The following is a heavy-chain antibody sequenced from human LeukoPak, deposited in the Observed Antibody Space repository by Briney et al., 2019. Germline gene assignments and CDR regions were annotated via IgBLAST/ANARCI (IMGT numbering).Heavy chain of an antibody. J-gene: IGHJ6*03. V-gene: IGHV3-21*04. CDR3: ARGATVTTGIYYYYYMDV. D-gene: IGHD4-17*01. Sequence: GGSLRLSCAASGFTFSSYSMNWVRQAPGKGLEWVSSISSSSSYIYYADSVKGRFTISRDNAKNSLCLQMNSLRAEDTAVYYCARGATVTTGIYYYYYMDVWGKGTTVTIPS. CDR1: GFTFSSYS. CDR2: ISSSSSYI.